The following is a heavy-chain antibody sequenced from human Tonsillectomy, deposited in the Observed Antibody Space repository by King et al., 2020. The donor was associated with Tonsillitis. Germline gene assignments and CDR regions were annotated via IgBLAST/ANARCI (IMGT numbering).Heavy chain of an antibody. CDR2: INHSGST. V-gene: IGHV4-34*01. J-gene: IGHJ2*01. D-gene: IGHD5-24*01. CDR1: GGSFSGYY. CDR3: ARSGGRDGYKGRYFDL. Sequence: QVQLQQWGAGLLKPSETLSLTCAVYGGSFSGYYWSWIRQPPGKGLEWIGEINHSGSTNYNPSLKSRVTISVDTSKNQFSLKLSSVTAADPAVYYCARSGGRDGYKGRYFDLWGRGTLVTVSS.